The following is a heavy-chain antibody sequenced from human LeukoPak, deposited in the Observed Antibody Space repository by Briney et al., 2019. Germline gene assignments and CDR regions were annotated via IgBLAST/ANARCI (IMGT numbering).Heavy chain of an antibody. CDR2: ISYDGTNK. D-gene: IGHD3-10*01. CDR3: ARDYGSGSYPRTYFDY. Sequence: GGSLRLSCAASGFTFSSYALHWVRQAPGKGLEWVALISYDGTNKYYADSVKGRFTISRDNSKNTLYLQMNSLRAEDTAVYYCARDYGSGSYPRTYFDYWGQGTLVTVSS. J-gene: IGHJ4*02. V-gene: IGHV3-30*04. CDR1: GFTFSSYA.